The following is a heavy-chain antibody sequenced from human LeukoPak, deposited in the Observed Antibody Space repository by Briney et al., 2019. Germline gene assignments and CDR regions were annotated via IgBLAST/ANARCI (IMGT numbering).Heavy chain of an antibody. D-gene: IGHD6-19*01. J-gene: IGHJ6*04. CDR3: ARDLGIAVAGADV. CDR2: INLNSGGT. CDR1: GYTFTGYY. V-gene: IGHV1-2*02. Sequence: ASVKVSCKASGYTFTGYYMHWVRQAPGQGLEWMGWINLNSGGTNYAQKFQGRVTMTRDTSISTAYMELSRLRSDDTAVYYCARDLGIAVAGADVWGKGTTVTISS.